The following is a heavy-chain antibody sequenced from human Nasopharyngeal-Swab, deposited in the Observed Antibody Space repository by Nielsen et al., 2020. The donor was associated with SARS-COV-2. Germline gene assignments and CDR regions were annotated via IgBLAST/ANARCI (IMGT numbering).Heavy chain of an antibody. CDR1: GYTFTTYW. Sequence: GESLKISCKVSGYTFTTYWIGWVRQMPGKGLEWMGIIYPGDSDTRYNPSFRGQVTISVDKSISTAYLQWSRLKASDTAIYYCARHIRDQIVPTYNWFDPWGQGTLVTVSS. D-gene: IGHD6-6*01. J-gene: IGHJ5*02. V-gene: IGHV5-51*01. CDR3: ARHIRDQIVPTYNWFDP. CDR2: IYPGDSDT.